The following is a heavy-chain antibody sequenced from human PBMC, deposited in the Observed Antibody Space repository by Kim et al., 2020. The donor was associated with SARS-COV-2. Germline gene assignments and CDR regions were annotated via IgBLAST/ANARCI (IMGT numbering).Heavy chain of an antibody. CDR2: TYYRSKWYN. J-gene: IGHJ5*02. V-gene: IGHV6-1*01. CDR1: GDSVSRNNTS. Sequence: SQTLSLTCTISGDSVSRNNTSWHWIRPSPSRGLEWLGRTYYRSKWYNNYAVSVKSRITINPDTSKNQFSLQLNSVTPEDTAVYYCARGTNWFDPWGQGTLVTVSS. CDR3: ARGTNWFDP.